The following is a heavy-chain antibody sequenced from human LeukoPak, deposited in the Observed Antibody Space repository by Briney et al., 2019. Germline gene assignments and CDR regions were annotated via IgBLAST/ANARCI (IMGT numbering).Heavy chain of an antibody. J-gene: IGHJ6*03. D-gene: IGHD2-2*01. Sequence: GGSLRLSCAASGFTFSSYGMHWVRQAPGKGLEWVAVIWYDGSNKYYADSVKGRFTISRDNSKNTLYLQMNSLRAEDTAVYYCARVGCSSTSCYPLYYYYYYMDVWGKGTTVTVSS. CDR2: IWYDGSNK. CDR1: GFTFSSYG. CDR3: ARVGCSSTSCYPLYYYYYYMDV. V-gene: IGHV3-33*01.